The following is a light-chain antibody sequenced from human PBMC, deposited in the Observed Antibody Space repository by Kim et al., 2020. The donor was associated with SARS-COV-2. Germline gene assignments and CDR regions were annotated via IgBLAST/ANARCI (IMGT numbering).Light chain of an antibody. CDR1: QSVDSTS. Sequence: PGERATLSCGASQSVDSTSLGWYQQKPGQAPRLLIYGVSSRATGIPDRFSGSGSGTDFTLTISRLEPEDFAVYYCQHYGSSPRTFSQGTKVDIK. CDR3: QHYGSSPRT. J-gene: IGKJ1*01. V-gene: IGKV3-20*01. CDR2: GVS.